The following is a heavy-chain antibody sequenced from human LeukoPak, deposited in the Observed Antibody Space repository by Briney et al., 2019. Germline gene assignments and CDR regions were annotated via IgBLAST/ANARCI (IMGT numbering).Heavy chain of an antibody. J-gene: IGHJ6*02. D-gene: IGHD3-10*01. CDR2: IFYSGST. CDR3: AKQVQGTYGSGSYYGMDV. CDR1: GGSITSNSYN. Sequence: SETLSLTCTVSGGSITSNSYNWGWLRQPQGKGLEWIVSIFYSGSTYYNPSLKRRVTISVDTSKTQFSPKLSSVTAADTAVYYCAKQVQGTYGSGSYYGMDVWGQGTTVTVSS. V-gene: IGHV4-39*01.